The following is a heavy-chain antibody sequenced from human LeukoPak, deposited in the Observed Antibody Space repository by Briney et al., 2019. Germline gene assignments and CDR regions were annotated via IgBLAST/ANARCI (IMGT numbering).Heavy chain of an antibody. CDR3: TRDGIYCGGDCHEYYFDY. J-gene: IGHJ4*02. V-gene: IGHV3-49*03. CDR1: GFTFGDYA. Sequence: GGSLRLSCTASGFTFGDYAMSWFRQAPGKGLEWVGFIRSKAYGGTTEYAASVKGRFTISRDDSKSIAYLQMNSLKTEDTAVYYCTRDGIYCGGDCHEYYFDYWGQGTLVTVSS. D-gene: IGHD2-21*02. CDR2: IRSKAYGGTT.